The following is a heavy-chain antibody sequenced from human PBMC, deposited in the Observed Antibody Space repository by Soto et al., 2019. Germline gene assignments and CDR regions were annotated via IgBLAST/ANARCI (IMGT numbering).Heavy chain of an antibody. Sequence: GESLKISCKGSGYSFTSYWISWVRQMPGKGLEWMGRIDPSDSYTNYSPSFQGHVTISADKSISTAYLQWSSLKASDTAMYYCARLGLDYGSGSLLGYYYYYGMDVWGQGTTVTVSS. V-gene: IGHV5-10-1*01. CDR2: IDPSDSYT. CDR1: GYSFTSYW. D-gene: IGHD3-10*01. J-gene: IGHJ6*02. CDR3: ARLGLDYGSGSLLGYYYYYGMDV.